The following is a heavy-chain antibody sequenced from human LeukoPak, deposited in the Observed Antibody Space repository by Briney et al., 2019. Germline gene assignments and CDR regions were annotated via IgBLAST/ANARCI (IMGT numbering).Heavy chain of an antibody. CDR3: ARTHDGGVDY. Sequence: PSETLSLTCTVSGGSLSSSSYYWGWIRQPPGKGLEWIGYIYYSGSTNYNPSLKSRDTMSVDTSKNQFSLKLSSVTALDTAVYYCARTHDGGVDYWGQGTLVTVSS. D-gene: IGHD1-1*01. J-gene: IGHJ4*02. CDR2: IYYSGST. CDR1: GGSLSSSSYY. V-gene: IGHV4-39*07.